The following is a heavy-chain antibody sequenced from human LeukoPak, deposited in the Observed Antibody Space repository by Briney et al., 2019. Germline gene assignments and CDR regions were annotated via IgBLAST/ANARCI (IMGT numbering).Heavy chain of an antibody. D-gene: IGHD3-10*01. CDR2: ISYDGSNK. CDR3: AKDPSSRGGYFDY. Sequence: GGSLRLSCAASGFTFSSYAMHWVRQAPGKGLEWVAVISYDGSNKYYADSVKGRFTISRDNSKNTLYLQMNSLRAEDTAVYYCAKDPSSRGGYFDYWGQGTLVTVSS. J-gene: IGHJ4*02. CDR1: GFTFSSYA. V-gene: IGHV3-30-3*01.